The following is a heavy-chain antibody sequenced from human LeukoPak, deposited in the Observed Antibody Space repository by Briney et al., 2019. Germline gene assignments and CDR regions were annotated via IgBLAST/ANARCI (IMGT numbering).Heavy chain of an antibody. D-gene: IGHD3-16*01. Sequence: KTSEALSLTCTVSGGSISSSSYYWGWIRQPPGKGMEWIGNIYSSGSTYYNPSLKSRVTISADRSKNQFSLKLSSVTAADTAVYYCARSPGGAYFDYWGQGTLVTVSS. CDR2: IYSSGST. V-gene: IGHV4-39*01. J-gene: IGHJ4*02. CDR1: GGSISSSSYY. CDR3: ARSPGGAYFDY.